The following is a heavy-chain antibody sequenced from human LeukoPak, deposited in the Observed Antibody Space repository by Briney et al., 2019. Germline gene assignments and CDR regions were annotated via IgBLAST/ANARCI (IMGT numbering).Heavy chain of an antibody. D-gene: IGHD3-9*01. CDR2: IYYSGST. V-gene: IGHV4-59*08. J-gene: IGHJ4*02. Sequence: SETLSLTCTVSGGSISSYYWSWIRQPPGKGLEWIGYIYYSGSTNYNPSLKSRVTISVDTSKNQFSLKLSSVTAADTAVYYCASLNYDILTGYYFDYWCQGTLVTVSS. CDR3: ASLNYDILTGYYFDY. CDR1: GGSISSYY.